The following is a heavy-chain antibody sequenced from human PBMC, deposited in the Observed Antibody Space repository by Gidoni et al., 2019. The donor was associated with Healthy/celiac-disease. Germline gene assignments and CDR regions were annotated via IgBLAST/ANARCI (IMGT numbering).Heavy chain of an antibody. CDR2: INHSGST. CDR3: ARGYGDYQIAWYFDL. J-gene: IGHJ2*01. Sequence: QVQLQQWGAGLLKPSETLSLTCAVYGGSFSGYYWSWIRQPPGKGLEWIGEINHSGSTNYNPSLKSRVTISVDTSKNQFSLKLSSVTAADTAVYYCARGYGDYQIAWYFDLWGRGTLVTVSS. V-gene: IGHV4-34*01. D-gene: IGHD4-17*01. CDR1: GGSFSGYY.